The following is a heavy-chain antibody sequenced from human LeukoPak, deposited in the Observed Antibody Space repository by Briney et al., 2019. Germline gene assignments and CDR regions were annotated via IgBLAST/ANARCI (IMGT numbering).Heavy chain of an antibody. J-gene: IGHJ3*02. V-gene: IGHV1-24*01. Sequence: GASVKVSCKVSGYTLTELSMHWVRQAPGKGLEWMGGFDPEDGETIYAQKFQGRVTMTEDTSTDTAYMELSSLRSEDTAVYYCATDQTGGYYCSDAFDIWGQGTMVTVSS. CDR1: GYTLTELS. D-gene: IGHD3-22*01. CDR2: FDPEDGET. CDR3: ATDQTGGYYCSDAFDI.